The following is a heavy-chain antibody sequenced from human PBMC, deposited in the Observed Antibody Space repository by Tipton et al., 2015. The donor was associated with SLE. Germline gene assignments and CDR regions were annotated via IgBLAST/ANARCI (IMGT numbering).Heavy chain of an antibody. V-gene: IGHV3-23*01. CDR2: LSGDDGDET. Sequence: SLRLSCAASRFSVNTYAVSWVRQAPGKGLEWVSALSGDDGDETNYADSVRGRFTISREDAKDSFFLQMSSLRAGDAAVYYCVKAVLDPLPGPSGMDVWGQGTTVTVSS. D-gene: IGHD2-21*02. CDR1: RFSVNTYA. CDR3: VKAVLDPLPGPSGMDV. J-gene: IGHJ6*02.